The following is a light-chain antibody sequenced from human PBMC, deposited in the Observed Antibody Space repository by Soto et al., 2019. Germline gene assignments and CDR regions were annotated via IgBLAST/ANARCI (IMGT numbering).Light chain of an antibody. V-gene: IGKV3-20*01. Sequence: EIVLAQSPGTLSLSPGERVILSCRASQSVGGTQFAWYQQRPGQAPRLLLYATSSRATGIPDRFSGGGSGTDFTLTSSRLEPEDFADYYWQDYGNSRTFGQGTKVEI. CDR2: ATS. CDR1: QSVGGTQ. CDR3: QDYGNSRT. J-gene: IGKJ1*01.